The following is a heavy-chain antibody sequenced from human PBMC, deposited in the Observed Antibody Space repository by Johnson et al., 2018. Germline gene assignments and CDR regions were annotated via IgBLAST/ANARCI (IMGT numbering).Heavy chain of an antibody. V-gene: IGHV1-8*01. D-gene: IGHD6-19*01. CDR2: MNPNRGNT. Sequence: QVQLVQSGAEVKKPGASVKVSCKASGYTFTSYDINWVRQATGQGLEWMGWMNPNRGNTGYAQKFQGRVTMTRNTSISTAYMELSSLRSEDTAVYYCATVIAVAGTNAFDIWGQGTMVTVSS. CDR1: GYTFTSYD. J-gene: IGHJ3*02. CDR3: ATVIAVAGTNAFDI.